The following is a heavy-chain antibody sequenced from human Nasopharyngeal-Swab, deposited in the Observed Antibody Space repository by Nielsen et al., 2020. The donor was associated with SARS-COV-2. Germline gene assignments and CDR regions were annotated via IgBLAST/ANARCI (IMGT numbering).Heavy chain of an antibody. CDR2: ISADGTRT. Sequence: WIRQPPGKGPVWVSRISADGTRTSYADSVKGRFTISRDNAKNTLYLEMNSLRAEDTAVYYCTRDPIQYTSSWYPPSYYSMDVWGQGTTVTVSS. D-gene: IGHD6-13*01. CDR3: TRDPIQYTSSWYPPSYYSMDV. J-gene: IGHJ6*02. V-gene: IGHV3-74*01.